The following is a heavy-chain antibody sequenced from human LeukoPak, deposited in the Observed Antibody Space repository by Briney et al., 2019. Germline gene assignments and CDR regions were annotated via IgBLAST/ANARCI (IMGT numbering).Heavy chain of an antibody. J-gene: IGHJ3*02. CDR2: IKQDGSEK. CDR1: GFTFSSYE. CDR3: ASPYDSSGYYDDAFDI. V-gene: IGHV3-7*01. D-gene: IGHD3-22*01. Sequence: GGSLRLSCAASGFTFSSYEMNWVRQAPGKGLEWVANIKQDGSEKYYVDSVKGRFTISRDNAKNSLYLQMNSLRAEDTAVYYCASPYDSSGYYDDAFDIWGQGTMVTVSS.